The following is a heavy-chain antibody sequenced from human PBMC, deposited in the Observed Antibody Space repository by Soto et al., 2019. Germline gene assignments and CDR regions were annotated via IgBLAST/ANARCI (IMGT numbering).Heavy chain of an antibody. CDR2: ISYDGSNK. J-gene: IGHJ4*02. Sequence: GGSLRLSCAASGFTFSSYGMHWVRQAPGKGLEWVAVISYDGSNKYYADSVKGRFTISRDNSKNTLYLQMNSLRAADTAVYYCAKDAVPYGDYTYYFDYWGQGTLVTVSS. CDR3: AKDAVPYGDYTYYFDY. CDR1: GFTFSSYG. D-gene: IGHD4-17*01. V-gene: IGHV3-30*18.